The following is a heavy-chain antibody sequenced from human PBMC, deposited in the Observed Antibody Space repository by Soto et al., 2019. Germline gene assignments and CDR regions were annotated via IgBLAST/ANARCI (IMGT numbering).Heavy chain of an antibody. CDR2: IWHDGSNQ. Sequence: QVQLVESGGGVVQPGRSLRLSCAASGFSFSNYGMHWVRQAPGKGLEWVAVIWHDGSNQDYADSVKGRFTTSRDNSKNTLFLQMNSLRVEDTALYYCARVGFSAIISNDWHFDLWGRGTLVTVSS. CDR3: ARVGFSAIISNDWHFDL. D-gene: IGHD3-3*02. J-gene: IGHJ2*01. CDR1: GFSFSNYG. V-gene: IGHV3-33*01.